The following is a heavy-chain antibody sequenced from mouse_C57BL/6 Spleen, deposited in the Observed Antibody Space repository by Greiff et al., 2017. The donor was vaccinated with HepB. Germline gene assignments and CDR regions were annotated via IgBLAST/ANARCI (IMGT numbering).Heavy chain of an antibody. CDR3: ARRDIYYYGSSYGAMDY. V-gene: IGHV3-1*01. Sequence: EVQLQESGPGMVKPSQSLSLTCTVTGYSITSGYDWHWIRHFPGNKLEWMGYISYSGSTNYNPSLKSRISITHDTSKNHFFLKLNSVTTEDTATYYCARRDIYYYGSSYGAMDYWGQGTSVTVSS. J-gene: IGHJ4*01. CDR1: GYSITSGYD. D-gene: IGHD1-1*01. CDR2: ISYSGST.